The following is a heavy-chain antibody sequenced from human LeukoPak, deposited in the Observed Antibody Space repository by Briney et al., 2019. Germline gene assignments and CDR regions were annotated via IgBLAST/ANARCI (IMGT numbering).Heavy chain of an antibody. CDR1: GFTFSGSA. J-gene: IGHJ4*02. D-gene: IGHD2-2*01. Sequence: GGSLRFSCAASGFTFSGSAMHWVRQASGKGLEWVGRIRSKANSYATAYAASVKGRFTISRDDSKNTAYLQMNSLKTEDTAVYYCTRRFDVVVPAAMDDCCFDYWGQGTLVTVSS. CDR3: TRRFDVVVPAAMDDCCFDY. V-gene: IGHV3-73*01. CDR2: IRSKANSYAT.